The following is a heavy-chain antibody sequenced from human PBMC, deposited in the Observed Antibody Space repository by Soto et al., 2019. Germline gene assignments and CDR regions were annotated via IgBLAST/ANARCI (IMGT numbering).Heavy chain of an antibody. V-gene: IGHV3-30*18. J-gene: IGHJ3*02. CDR2: ISSDGSNK. Sequence: QVQLVESGGGVVQPGRSLRLSCAASGFTFSNYAIHWVRQAPGKGLEWVTFISSDGSNKYYADSVKGRFTISRDNSKNTLYLQMNSLRAEDTAVYYCAKVNNWNYGAFDIWGQGTMVTVSP. CDR3: AKVNNWNYGAFDI. CDR1: GFTFSNYA. D-gene: IGHD1-7*01.